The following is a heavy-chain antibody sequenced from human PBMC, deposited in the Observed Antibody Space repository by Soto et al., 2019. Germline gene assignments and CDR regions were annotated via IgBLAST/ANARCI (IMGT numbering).Heavy chain of an antibody. Sequence: PGESLKISCQGSGYNFNTYWIAWVRQMPGKGLEWVGIIYPDDSDTTYSPSFQGQVTISADKSINTAYLQWSSLKASDTAMYFCARHAYDFWSGHPNPRYYYGMDVWGQGTTVTVSS. CDR2: IYPDDSDT. CDR3: ARHAYDFWSGHPNPRYYYGMDV. CDR1: GYNFNTYW. D-gene: IGHD3-3*01. V-gene: IGHV5-51*01. J-gene: IGHJ6*02.